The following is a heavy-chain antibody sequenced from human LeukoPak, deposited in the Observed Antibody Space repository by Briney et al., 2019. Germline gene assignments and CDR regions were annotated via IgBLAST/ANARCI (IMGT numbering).Heavy chain of an antibody. V-gene: IGHV3-33*01. CDR3: ARDPPGDYGDYFGPFD. D-gene: IGHD4-17*01. CDR1: GFTFSSYG. Sequence: GGSLRLSCAASGFTFSSYGMHCVRQAPGKGLEWVAVIRYDGSNKYYADSVKGRFTISRDNSKNTLYLQMNSLRAEDTAVYYCARDPPGDYGDYFGPFDWGQGTLVTVSS. J-gene: IGHJ4*02. CDR2: IRYDGSNK.